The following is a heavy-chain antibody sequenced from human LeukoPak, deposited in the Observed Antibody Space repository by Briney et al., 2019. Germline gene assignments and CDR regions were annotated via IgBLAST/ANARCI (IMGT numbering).Heavy chain of an antibody. J-gene: IGHJ6*02. CDR1: GYTFTSYG. CDR2: ISAYNGNT. Sequence: ASVKVSCKASGYTFTSYGISWVRQAPGQGLEWMGWISAYNGNTNYAQKLQGRVTMTTDTSTSTAYMELRSLRSDDTAVYYCVRDSPRLSPPNYYYGMDVWGQGTTVTVSS. CDR3: VRDSPRLSPPNYYYGMDV. V-gene: IGHV1-18*01.